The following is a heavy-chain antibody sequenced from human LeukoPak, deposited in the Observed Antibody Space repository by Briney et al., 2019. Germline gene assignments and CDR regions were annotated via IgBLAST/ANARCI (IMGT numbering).Heavy chain of an antibody. D-gene: IGHD2-2*01. CDR1: GYTFTSYD. CDR2: KNPNSGRT. J-gene: IGHJ6*02. Sequence: ASVKVSCKASGYTFTSYDINWVRQATGQGLEWMGWKNPNSGRTGFAQKFQGRLTMTMSTSISTAYMELSSLTSEDTAVYYCARGPVSTHGMDVWGQGTTVTVSS. V-gene: IGHV1-8*01. CDR3: ARGPVSTHGMDV.